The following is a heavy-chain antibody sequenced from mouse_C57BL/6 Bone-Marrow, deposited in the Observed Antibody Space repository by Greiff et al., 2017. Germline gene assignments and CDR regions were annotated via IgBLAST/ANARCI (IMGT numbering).Heavy chain of an antibody. Sequence: EVHLVESGGDLVKPGGSLKLSCAASGFTFSSYGMSWVRQTPDKRLEWVATIGSGGSYTYYPDSVKGRFTIARDNAKNTQYLQMSSLRSENTAVYDCASRSTDYEAYWGQGTLVTVS. V-gene: IGHV5-6*01. CDR1: GFTFSSYG. D-gene: IGHD1-1*01. CDR3: ASRSTDYEAY. CDR2: IGSGGSYT. J-gene: IGHJ3*01.